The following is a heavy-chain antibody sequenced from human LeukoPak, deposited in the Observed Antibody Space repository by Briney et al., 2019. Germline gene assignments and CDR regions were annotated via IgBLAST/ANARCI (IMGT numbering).Heavy chain of an antibody. Sequence: GGSLRLSCAASGFTFSSYTMNWVRQAPGKGLEWLSSISGSSSYIYYADSVKGRFTISRDNAKNSLYLQMNSLRAEDTAVYYCARDGPNAYYPTIWGQGTMVTVSS. CDR3: ARDGPNAYYPTI. J-gene: IGHJ3*02. CDR1: GFTFSSYT. CDR2: ISGSSSYI. D-gene: IGHD1-26*01. V-gene: IGHV3-21*01.